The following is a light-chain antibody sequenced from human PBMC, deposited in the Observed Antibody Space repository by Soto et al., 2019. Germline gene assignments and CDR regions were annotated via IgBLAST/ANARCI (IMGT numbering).Light chain of an antibody. V-gene: IGKV3-20*01. CDR2: GAS. CDR3: QQNGKT. J-gene: IGKJ1*01. Sequence: EIVLTQSPGTLSLSPGERATLSCRASQSVSSSYLAGYQQKPGQAPRRLIYGASSRATGIPDRFSGSESGTDFTHTISRLEPEEFAVYYCQQNGKTFGQGTKVEIK. CDR1: QSVSSSY.